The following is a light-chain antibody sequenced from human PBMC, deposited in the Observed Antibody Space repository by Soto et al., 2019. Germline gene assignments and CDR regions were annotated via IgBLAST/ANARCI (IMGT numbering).Light chain of an antibody. V-gene: IGKV3-20*01. CDR2: GSS. CDR3: QKYDGQWT. Sequence: EIVLTQSPGTLSLSPGERATLSCWASQTVNSNYLAWYQQRPGQAPRLLIYGSSRRATGIPERFSGSGSGTHFTLTVSRLETEDFGVDYCQKYDGQWTFGQETRVEIK. CDR1: QTVNSNY. J-gene: IGKJ1*01.